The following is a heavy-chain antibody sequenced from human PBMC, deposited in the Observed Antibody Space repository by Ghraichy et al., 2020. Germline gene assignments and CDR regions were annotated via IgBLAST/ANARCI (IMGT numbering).Heavy chain of an antibody. Sequence: GSLRLSCTVSGGSISSYYWSWIRQPPGKGLEWIGYIYYSGSTNYNPSLKSRVTISVDTSKNQFSLKLSSVTTADTAVYYCARRYDYYDSSGYWSNNWFDPWGQGTLVTVSS. CDR2: IYYSGST. V-gene: IGHV4-59*08. CDR3: ARRYDYYDSSGYWSNNWFDP. CDR1: GGSISSYY. J-gene: IGHJ5*02. D-gene: IGHD3-22*01.